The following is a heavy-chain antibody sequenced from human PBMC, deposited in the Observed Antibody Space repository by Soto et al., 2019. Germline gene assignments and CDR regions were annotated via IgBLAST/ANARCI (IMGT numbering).Heavy chain of an antibody. CDR2: FYYSGST. V-gene: IGHV4-39*01. Sequence: SETLSLTCTVSGGSISSSSYYWGCIRQPPGKGLEWIGSFYYSGSTYYKPSLKSRVTISVDTSKSQFSLKLSSVTAADTAVYYCATYCRSTSCYAESFDIWGQGTMVTVSS. CDR1: GGSISSSSYY. J-gene: IGHJ3*02. D-gene: IGHD2-2*01. CDR3: ATYCRSTSCYAESFDI.